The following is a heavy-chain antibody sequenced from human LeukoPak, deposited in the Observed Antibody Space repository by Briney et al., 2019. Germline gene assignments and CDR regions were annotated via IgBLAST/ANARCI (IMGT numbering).Heavy chain of an antibody. CDR3: AKDRRDADYEFYFDY. J-gene: IGHJ4*02. V-gene: IGHV3-21*01. Sequence: GGSLRLSCAASGLTFSSYSMNWVRQAPGKGLEWVSSISSSSSYIYYADSVKGRFTTSRDNSKNTLYLQMNSLRAEDTAVYYCAKDRRDADYEFYFDYWGQGTLVTVSS. D-gene: IGHD4-17*01. CDR1: GLTFSSYS. CDR2: ISSSSSYI.